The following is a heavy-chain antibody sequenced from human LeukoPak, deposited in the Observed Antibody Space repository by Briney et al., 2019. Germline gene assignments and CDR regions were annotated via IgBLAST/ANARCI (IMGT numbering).Heavy chain of an antibody. J-gene: IGHJ4*02. CDR2: ISAYNGNT. Sequence: RASVKVSCKASGYTFTSYGISWVRQAPGQGLEWMGWISAYNGNTNYAQKFQGRVTMTRDMSTSTVYMELSSLRSEDTAVYYCASGGEVVAATFWGQGTLVTVSS. D-gene: IGHD2-15*01. V-gene: IGHV1-18*01. CDR3: ASGGEVVAATF. CDR1: GYTFTSYG.